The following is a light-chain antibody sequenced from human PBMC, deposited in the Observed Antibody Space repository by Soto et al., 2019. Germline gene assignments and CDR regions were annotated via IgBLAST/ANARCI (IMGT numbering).Light chain of an antibody. Sequence: DIQMTQSPSTLSASVGDRVTITCRASQSIDTWLAWHQQRPGKAPKLLIYKASTLKSGVPSRFSGSGSGTEFTLTISSLQPDDFATYYCQHYNSYSEAFGQGTKVDI. CDR3: QHYNSYSEA. CDR1: QSIDTW. V-gene: IGKV1-5*03. J-gene: IGKJ1*01. CDR2: KAS.